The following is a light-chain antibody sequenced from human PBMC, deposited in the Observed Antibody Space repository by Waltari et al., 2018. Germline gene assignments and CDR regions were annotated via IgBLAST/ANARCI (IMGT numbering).Light chain of an antibody. J-gene: IGLJ3*02. CDR2: DVN. Sequence: QSALTQPASVSGSPGQSITISCSGASSDVGGHDHVSWYQQHPGQVPKLILYDVNKLPSVVFHRFSCSTSGSTPSLPIPGLQAADDADYYCASFAGGTTVVFGGGTKVTVL. V-gene: IGLV2-14*01. CDR3: ASFAGGTTVV. CDR1: SSDVGGHDH.